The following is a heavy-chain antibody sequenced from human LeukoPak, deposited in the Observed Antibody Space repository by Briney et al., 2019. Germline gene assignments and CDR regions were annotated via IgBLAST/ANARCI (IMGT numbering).Heavy chain of an antibody. V-gene: IGHV3-23*01. D-gene: IGHD4-23*01. Sequence: PGGSLRLSCAASGFTFSSYAMSWVRQAPGKGLEWVSAISGSGGSTYYADSVKGRFTISRDNSKNTLYLQMNSLRAEDTAVYYCAKESYATVVKVLRSIDYWGQGTLVTVSS. J-gene: IGHJ4*02. CDR1: GFTFSSYA. CDR2: ISGSGGST. CDR3: AKESYATVVKVLRSIDY.